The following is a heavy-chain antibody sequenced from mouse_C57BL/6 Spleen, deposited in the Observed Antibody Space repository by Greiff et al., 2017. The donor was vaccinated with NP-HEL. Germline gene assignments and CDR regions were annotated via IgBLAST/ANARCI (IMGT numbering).Heavy chain of an antibody. CDR2: IHPSDSDT. J-gene: IGHJ3*01. CDR1: GYTFTSYW. Sequence: QVQLQQPGAELVKPGASVKVSCKASGYTFTSYWMHWVKQRPGQGLEWIGRIHPSDSDTNYNQKFKGKATLTVDKSSSTAYMQLSSLTSEDSAVYYCASIYYDYGAWFAYWGQGTLVTVSA. V-gene: IGHV1-74*01. D-gene: IGHD2-4*01. CDR3: ASIYYDYGAWFAY.